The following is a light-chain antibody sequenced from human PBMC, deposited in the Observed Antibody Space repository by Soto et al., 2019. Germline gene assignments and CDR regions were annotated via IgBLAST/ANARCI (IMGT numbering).Light chain of an antibody. CDR1: SSDVGGYNY. J-gene: IGLJ1*01. V-gene: IGLV2-14*01. CDR2: EVS. CDR3: SSYTSSSTDYV. Sequence: QFALTQPASVSGSPGQSITISCTGTSSDVGGYNYVSWYQQHPGKAPKLMIYEVSNRPSGVSNRFSGSKSGNTASLTISGLQAEDEADYYCSSYTSSSTDYVFGTGTKLTVL.